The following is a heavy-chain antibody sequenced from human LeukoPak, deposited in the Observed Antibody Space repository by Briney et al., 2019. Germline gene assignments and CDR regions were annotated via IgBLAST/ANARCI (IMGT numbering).Heavy chain of an antibody. CDR3: ARDLSGVAGYTYGRGIDY. CDR2: ITSSSSYA. D-gene: IGHD5-18*01. Sequence: KAGGSLRLSCAASGFTFSTYNMNWVRQAPGKRLEWGSSITSSSSYAFYADSVKGRFTISRDNAKSSLYLQMNNLRAEDTAVYYCARDLSGVAGYTYGRGIDYWGQGTLVTVSS. J-gene: IGHJ4*02. CDR1: GFTFSTYN. V-gene: IGHV3-21*01.